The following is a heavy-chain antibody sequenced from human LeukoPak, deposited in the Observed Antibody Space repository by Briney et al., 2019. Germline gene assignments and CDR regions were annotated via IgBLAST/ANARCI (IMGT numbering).Heavy chain of an antibody. V-gene: IGHV5-51*01. CDR2: LNPYDSTT. CDR1: GYSFTTYW. Sequence: GESLKISCKSSGYSFTTYWIGWVRQMPGKGLEWMGILNPYDSTTVYSPSFRGQVTISADKSITTVYLQWRSLKASDTAMYYCARHNRDASQQGRSLDSWGQGTLVTVSS. CDR3: ARHNRDASQQGRSLDS. D-gene: IGHD1-14*01. J-gene: IGHJ4*02.